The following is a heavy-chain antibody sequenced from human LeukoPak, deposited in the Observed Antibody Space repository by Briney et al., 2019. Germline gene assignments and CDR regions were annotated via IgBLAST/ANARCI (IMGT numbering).Heavy chain of an antibody. J-gene: IGHJ5*02. CDR1: GYRFTSYW. Sequence: GESLKISCKGSGYRFTSYWISWVRQTPGKGLEWMGRIDHSDSYTNYSPSFQGHVTISADKSISTAYLQWSSLKASDTAMYYFARHTDCSGGSCHNWFDPWGQGTLVTVSS. V-gene: IGHV5-10-1*01. CDR3: ARHTDCSGGSCHNWFDP. D-gene: IGHD2-15*01. CDR2: IDHSDSYT.